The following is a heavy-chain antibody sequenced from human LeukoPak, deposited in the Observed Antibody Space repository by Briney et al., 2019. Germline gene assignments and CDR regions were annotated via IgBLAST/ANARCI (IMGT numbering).Heavy chain of an antibody. D-gene: IGHD4-23*01. CDR3: ARGGTVVTPAYFDY. V-gene: IGHV4-59*12. CDR1: GGSISSYY. Sequence: SETLSLTCTVSGGSISSYYWSWIRQPPGKGLEWIGYIYYSGSTNYNPSPKSRVTISVDTSKNQFSLKLSSVTAADTAVYYCARGGTVVTPAYFDYWGQGTLVTVSS. CDR2: IYYSGST. J-gene: IGHJ4*02.